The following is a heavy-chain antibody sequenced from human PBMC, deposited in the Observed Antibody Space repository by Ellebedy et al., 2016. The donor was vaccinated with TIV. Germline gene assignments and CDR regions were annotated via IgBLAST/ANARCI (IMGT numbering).Heavy chain of an antibody. CDR2: IYYSGST. J-gene: IGHJ6*02. V-gene: IGHV4-31*03. CDR3: ARGTIVVVPAAIETYYYYGMDV. D-gene: IGHD2-2*01. CDR1: GGSISSGGYY. Sequence: SETLSLXCTVSGGSISSGGYYWSWIRQHPGKGLEWIGYIYYSGSTYYNPSLKSRVTISVDTSKNQFSLKLSSVTAADTAVYYCARGTIVVVPAAIETYYYYGMDVWGQGTTVTVSS.